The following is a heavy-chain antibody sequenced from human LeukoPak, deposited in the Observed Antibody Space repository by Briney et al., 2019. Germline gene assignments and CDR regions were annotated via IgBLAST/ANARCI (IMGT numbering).Heavy chain of an antibody. CDR3: ARDETAYYMDV. CDR1: GFSFSRHR. CDR2: IKQDGSEK. J-gene: IGHJ6*03. V-gene: IGHV3-7*01. Sequence: GGSLRLSCEASGFSFSRHRMTWVRQAPGKGLEWVANIKQDGSEKYYVDSVKGRFTISRDNAKNSLYLQMNSLRAEDTGVYYCARDETAYYMDVWGKGTTVTVSS.